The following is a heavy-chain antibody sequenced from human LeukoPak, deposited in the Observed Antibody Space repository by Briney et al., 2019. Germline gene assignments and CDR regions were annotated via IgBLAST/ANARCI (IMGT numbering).Heavy chain of an antibody. Sequence: GSSVKVSCKASGGTFSSYAISWVRQAPGQGLEWMGGIIPIFGTANYAQKFQGRVTITTDESTSTAYMELSSLRSEDTAVYYCAREEVAGEHAFDIWGQGTMVTVSS. V-gene: IGHV1-69*05. D-gene: IGHD6-19*01. CDR3: AREEVAGEHAFDI. J-gene: IGHJ3*02. CDR1: GGTFSSYA. CDR2: IIPIFGTA.